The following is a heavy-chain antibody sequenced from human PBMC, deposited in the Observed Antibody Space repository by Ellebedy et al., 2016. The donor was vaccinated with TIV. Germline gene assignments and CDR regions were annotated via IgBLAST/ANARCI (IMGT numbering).Heavy chain of an antibody. J-gene: IGHJ4*02. CDR1: GFTFRSHG. D-gene: IGHD3-10*01. Sequence: GESLKISXVASGFTFRSHGIYWVRQAPGKGLEWVAVISSDGSNKYYADSVKGRFTISRDSSKNTLYLQMNSLRTDDMAVYYCARGGSSGNSDYWGQGTLVTVSS. CDR3: ARGGSSGNSDY. CDR2: ISSDGSNK. V-gene: IGHV3-30*03.